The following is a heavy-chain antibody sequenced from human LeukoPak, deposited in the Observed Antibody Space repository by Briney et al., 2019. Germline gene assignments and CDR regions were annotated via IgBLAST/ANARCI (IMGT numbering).Heavy chain of an antibody. Sequence: SETLSLTCAVYGGSFSGYYWSWIRQPPGKGLEWIGEINHSGSTNYNPSPKSQVTISVDTSKNQFSLKLSSVTAADTAVYYCARGGRRNWNYAYYFDYWGQGTLVTVSS. CDR3: ARGGRRNWNYAYYFDY. V-gene: IGHV4-34*01. CDR1: GGSFSGYY. CDR2: INHSGST. D-gene: IGHD1-7*01. J-gene: IGHJ4*02.